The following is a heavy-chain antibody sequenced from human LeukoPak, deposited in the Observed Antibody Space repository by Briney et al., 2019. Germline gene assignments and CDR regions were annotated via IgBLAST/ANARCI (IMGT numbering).Heavy chain of an antibody. CDR3: ARDAAVDSSGYS. CDR2: INPSGGST. Sequence: ASVKVSCKASGYTFTSYGISWVRQAPGQGLEWMGIINPSGGSTSYAQKFQGRVTMTRDTSTSTVYMELSSLRSEDTAVYYCARDAAVDSSGYSWGQGTLVTVSS. J-gene: IGHJ5*02. D-gene: IGHD3-22*01. CDR1: GYTFTSYG. V-gene: IGHV1-46*01.